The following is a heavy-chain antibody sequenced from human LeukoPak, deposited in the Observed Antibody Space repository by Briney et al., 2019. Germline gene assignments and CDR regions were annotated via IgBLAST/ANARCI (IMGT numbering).Heavy chain of an antibody. J-gene: IGHJ4*02. CDR1: GGSISSYY. Sequence: PSETLSLTCTVSGGSISSYYWSWIRQPPGKGLEWIGYIYYSGSTNYNPSLKSRVTISVDTSKNQFSLKLSSVTAADTAVYYCARGVLLWFGEFYYFDYWGQGTLVTVSS. D-gene: IGHD3-10*01. CDR3: ARGVLLWFGEFYYFDY. CDR2: IYYSGST. V-gene: IGHV4-59*01.